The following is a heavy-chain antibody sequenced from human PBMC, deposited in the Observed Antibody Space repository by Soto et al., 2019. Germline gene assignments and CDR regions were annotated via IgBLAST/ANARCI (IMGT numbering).Heavy chain of an antibody. CDR3: ARAYDSRDPHDALDT. V-gene: IGHV4-34*01. Sequence: SETLSLPGAVYGGSFSGFYWNWVGQPPGKGMEWIGKTNHSGSTNYNPSLKTRVPISVATPQNEVSLNLSSVTAADPAVYYCARAYDSRDPHDALDTWGHGTMVTVSS. CDR2: TNHSGST. J-gene: IGHJ3*02. CDR1: GGSFSGFY. D-gene: IGHD4-17*01.